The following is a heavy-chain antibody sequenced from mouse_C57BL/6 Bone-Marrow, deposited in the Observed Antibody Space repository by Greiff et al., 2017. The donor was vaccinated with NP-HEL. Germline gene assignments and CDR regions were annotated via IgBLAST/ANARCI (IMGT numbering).Heavy chain of an antibody. Sequence: EVQLVESGGGLVKPGGSLKLSCAASGFTFSSYTMSWVRQTPGKRLEWVATISGGGGNTYYPDSVKGRFTISRDNAKNTLYLQMSSLRSEDTALYYCARGIITTVVAPFAYWGQGTLVTVSA. CDR3: ARGIITTVVAPFAY. CDR2: ISGGGGNT. V-gene: IGHV5-9*01. J-gene: IGHJ3*01. D-gene: IGHD1-1*01. CDR1: GFTFSSYT.